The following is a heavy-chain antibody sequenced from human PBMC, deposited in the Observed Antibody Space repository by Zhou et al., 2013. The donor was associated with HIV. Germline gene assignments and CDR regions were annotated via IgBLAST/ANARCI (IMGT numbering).Heavy chain of an antibody. CDR2: INPNGGGT. J-gene: IGHJ2*01. D-gene: IGHD2-8*02. CDR3: ARRPNWWEGYFDL. V-gene: IGHV1-2*02. Sequence: QVQLVQSGAEVKKPGASVKVSCKASGYRFSNYYFHWVRQAPGQGLEWMGWINPNGGGTNYAQSFQGRVSMTRDTSISTAYMEMSSLRSDDTAVYYCARRPNWWEGYFDLWGRGTLVTVSS. CDR1: GYRFSNYY.